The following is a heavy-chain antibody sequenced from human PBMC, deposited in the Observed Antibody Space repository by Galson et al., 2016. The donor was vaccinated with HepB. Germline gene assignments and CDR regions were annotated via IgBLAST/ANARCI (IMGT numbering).Heavy chain of an antibody. V-gene: IGHV6-1*01. D-gene: IGHD6-13*01. CDR1: GDSVSNHHSA. CDR3: ASAKAAGTAFYL. Sequence: CAISGDSVSNHHSAWHWIRQSASRGLEWLGRTSYRSQWYHDYAESVQGRIAIIPDTSTNQLSLQLNTVTPEDTALYYCASAKAAGTAFYLWGQGTMVTVSS. CDR2: TSYRSQWYH. J-gene: IGHJ3*01.